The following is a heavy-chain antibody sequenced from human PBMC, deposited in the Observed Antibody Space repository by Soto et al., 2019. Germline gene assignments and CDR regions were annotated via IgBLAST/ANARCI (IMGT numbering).Heavy chain of an antibody. CDR2: ISKDESVK. V-gene: IGHV3-30-3*01. CDR3: ARSRSGAVPDSLGF. CDR1: GFTFSRFA. Sequence: LRLSCAASGFTFSRFAIHWVRQAPGKGLEWVAVISKDESVKYYADSVKGRFTISRDNSESTLFLQMNSLTNEDTAVYHCARSRSGAVPDSLGFWGQGTLVTVSS. J-gene: IGHJ4*02. D-gene: IGHD3-10*01.